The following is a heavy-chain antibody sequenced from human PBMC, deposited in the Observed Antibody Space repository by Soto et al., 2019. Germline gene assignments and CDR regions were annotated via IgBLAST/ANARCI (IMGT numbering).Heavy chain of an antibody. CDR1: GGTFSSYA. CDR3: ARGGEQLGIEPHAAFDI. V-gene: IGHV1-69*06. Sequence: SVKVSCKASGGTFSSYAISWVRQAPGQGFEWMGGIIPIFGTANYAQKFQGRVTITADKSTSTAYMELSSLRSEDTAVYYCARGGEQLGIEPHAAFDIWGQGTMVTVSS. CDR2: IIPIFGTA. D-gene: IGHD7-27*01. J-gene: IGHJ3*02.